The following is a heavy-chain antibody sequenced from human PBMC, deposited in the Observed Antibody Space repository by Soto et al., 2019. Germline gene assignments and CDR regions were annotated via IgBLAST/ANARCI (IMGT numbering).Heavy chain of an antibody. D-gene: IGHD2-2*01. CDR3: ARDIVVSPAAPHPMG. CDR1: GFTFSSYW. V-gene: IGHV3-7*01. CDR2: IQPEGSGK. Sequence: EVQLVESGGGLVQPGGSLRLSCVASGFTFSSYWMTWVRQAPGKGLEWVANIQPEGSGKYYVDSVKGRFTVSRDNAKNSLYLQMNSLGVEDTAVYYCARDIVVSPAAPHPMGWGQGTLVTVSA. J-gene: IGHJ4*02.